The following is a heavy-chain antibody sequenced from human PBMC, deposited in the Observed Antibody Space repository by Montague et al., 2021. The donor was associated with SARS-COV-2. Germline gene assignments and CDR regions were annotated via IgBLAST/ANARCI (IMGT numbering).Heavy chain of an antibody. CDR2: IYNSGTT. CDR3: ARHRNYGDHSLDNWFHP. Sequence: SETLSLTCTVSGDSTSCPNCYWGWIHQAPGKGLDWIGTIYNSGTTYYNPSLKSRLTISIDTSKNQFSLKLTSVTAAGTAVYYCARHRNYGDHSLDNWFHPWGQGTLVTVSS. CDR1: GDSTSCPNCY. J-gene: IGHJ5*02. V-gene: IGHV4-39*01. D-gene: IGHD4-17*01.